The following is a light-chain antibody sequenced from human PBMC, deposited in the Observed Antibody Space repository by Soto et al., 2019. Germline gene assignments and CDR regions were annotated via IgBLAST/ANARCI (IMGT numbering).Light chain of an antibody. V-gene: IGKV1-9*01. CDR1: QHISSY. J-gene: IGKJ3*01. CDR3: HQLNSNPLT. CDR2: AAS. Sequence: DIPLTQSPSFLSASVGDRVTITCRASQHISSYLTWYQQTPGQAPKLLIFAASTLQSGVPSRFSGSGSGTAFILTISSLHPEDFAGYYCHQLNSNPLTFGPGTNVY.